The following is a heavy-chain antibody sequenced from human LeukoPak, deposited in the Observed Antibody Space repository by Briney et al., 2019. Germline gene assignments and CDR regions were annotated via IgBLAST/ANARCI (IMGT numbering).Heavy chain of an antibody. CDR2: INHSGST. CDR3: ARRGLFLNWFDP. J-gene: IGHJ5*02. Sequence: SETLSLTCAVYGGSFSGYYWSWIRQPPGKGLEWIGEINHSGSTNYNPSLKSRVTISVDTSKNQFSLKLSSVTAADTAVYYCARRGLFLNWFDPWGQGTLVTVSS. CDR1: GGSFSGYY. D-gene: IGHD2-21*01. V-gene: IGHV4-34*01.